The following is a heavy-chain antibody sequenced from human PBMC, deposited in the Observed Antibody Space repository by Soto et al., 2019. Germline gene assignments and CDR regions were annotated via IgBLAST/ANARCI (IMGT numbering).Heavy chain of an antibody. CDR3: ARGSPNRSGWTLDY. CDR1: GYTFTNYA. D-gene: IGHD6-19*01. V-gene: IGHV1-3*05. CDR2: IRADNDNT. Sequence: QVQLVQSGAEEKKPGASMKVSCRASGYTFTNYAMHWVRQAPGQSLEWMGWIRADNDNTEYSQRFQGRITITRDTSASTAYMELRRLSSEDTAVFYCARGSPNRSGWTLDYWGQGTLVTVSS. J-gene: IGHJ4*02.